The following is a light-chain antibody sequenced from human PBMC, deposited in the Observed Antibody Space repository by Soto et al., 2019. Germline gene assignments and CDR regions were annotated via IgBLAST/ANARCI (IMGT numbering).Light chain of an antibody. Sequence: QSVLTQSPSASGTPGQRVTISCSGSSSNIGINTVNWYQQVPGTAPKLLIYTDNQRPSGVPDRFSGSKSGTSASLAISGLQSEDEADYYCAAWDDSLNGLYVFGTGTKLTVL. V-gene: IGLV1-44*01. CDR2: TDN. CDR3: AAWDDSLNGLYV. J-gene: IGLJ1*01. CDR1: SSNIGINT.